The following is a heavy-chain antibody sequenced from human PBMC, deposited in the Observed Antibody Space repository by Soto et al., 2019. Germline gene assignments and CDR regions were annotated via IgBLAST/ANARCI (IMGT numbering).Heavy chain of an antibody. Sequence: QLQLQESGPGLVKPSETLSLTCTVSGGSISSSSYYWGWIRQPPGKGLEWIGSIYYSGSTYYNPSLKSRVTISVDTSKNQFSLKLSSVTAADTAVYYCAVVVAAPVGYSYVRVTYRFDYWGQGTLVTVSS. J-gene: IGHJ4*02. V-gene: IGHV4-39*01. CDR3: AVVVAAPVGYSYVRVTYRFDY. CDR2: IYYSGST. CDR1: GGSISSSSYY. D-gene: IGHD2-15*01.